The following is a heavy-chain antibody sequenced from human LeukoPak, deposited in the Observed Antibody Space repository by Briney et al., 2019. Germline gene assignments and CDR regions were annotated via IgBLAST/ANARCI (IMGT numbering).Heavy chain of an antibody. J-gene: IGHJ4*02. CDR1: GFTFSDYT. V-gene: IGHV3-30*04. CDR2: LPPDGSYQ. Sequence: PGRSLSLSCAASGFTFSDYTMQWVRQAPGKGLEWVALLPPDGSYQYYADSLKGRFTISRDNFKNALYLQTNSLRLEDTAVYYCARGLHDRSWYGAHWGQGTLLSVSS. CDR3: ARGLHDRSWYGAH. D-gene: IGHD6-13*01.